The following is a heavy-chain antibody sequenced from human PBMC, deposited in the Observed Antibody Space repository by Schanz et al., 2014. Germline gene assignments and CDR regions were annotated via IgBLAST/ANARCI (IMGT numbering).Heavy chain of an antibody. Sequence: EVQLVESGGGLVQPGGSLRLSCAASGFSVGNKYMNWVRQAPGKGLEWVSSISSGGGSTYYADSVKGRFTISRDNSKNTLYLQMKSLRAEDTAIYYCAKDAPYPFDLWGRGTLXTVSS. CDR2: ISSGGGST. V-gene: IGHV3-23*04. CDR3: AKDAPYPFDL. CDR1: GFSVGNKY. J-gene: IGHJ2*01.